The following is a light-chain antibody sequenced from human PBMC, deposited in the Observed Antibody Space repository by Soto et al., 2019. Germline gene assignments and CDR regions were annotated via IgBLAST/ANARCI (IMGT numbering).Light chain of an antibody. CDR3: QQYGGTPPT. CDR1: ESVSNNY. J-gene: IGKJ1*01. V-gene: IGKV3-20*01. CDR2: GAS. Sequence: EIVLTQSPGTLSLSPGERATLSCRASESVSNNYLAWYQRKPGQAPRLLIYGASYRATDIPYRFSGSGSGDDFPLTSARVEEEDFAEYSCQQYGGTPPTFGLGTKVEI.